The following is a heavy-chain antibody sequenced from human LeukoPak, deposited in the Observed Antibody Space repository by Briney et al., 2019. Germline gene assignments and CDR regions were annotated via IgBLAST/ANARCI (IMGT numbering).Heavy chain of an antibody. Sequence: GGSLRLSCAASGFTFNNYGMHWVRQAPGKGLEWVAVISYDGRNKHYPDSVKGRFTISRDISTDTLWLQMDSLRTEDTAVYYCAKGPLRGTAADIDYWGQGTLVTVSS. V-gene: IGHV3-30*18. J-gene: IGHJ4*02. CDR3: AKGPLRGTAADIDY. CDR2: ISYDGRNK. CDR1: GFTFNNYG. D-gene: IGHD2-2*01.